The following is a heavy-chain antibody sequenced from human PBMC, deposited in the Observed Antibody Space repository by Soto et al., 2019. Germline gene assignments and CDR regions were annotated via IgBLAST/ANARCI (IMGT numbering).Heavy chain of an antibody. D-gene: IGHD3-3*01. J-gene: IGHJ5*02. CDR2: IKSKTDGGTT. V-gene: IGHV3-15*01. CDR1: GFTFSNAW. CDR3: TTDVRYYDLWSGYNNWFDP. Sequence: GGSLRLSCAASGFTFSNAWMSWVRQAPGKGLEWVGRIKSKTDGGTTDYAAPVKGRFTISRDDSKNTLYLQMNSLKTEDTAVYYCTTDVRYYDLWSGYNNWFDPWGQGTLVTVSS.